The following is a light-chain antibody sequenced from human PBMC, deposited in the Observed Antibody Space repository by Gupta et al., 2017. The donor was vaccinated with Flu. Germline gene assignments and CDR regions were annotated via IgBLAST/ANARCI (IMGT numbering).Light chain of an antibody. Sequence: HSFLPHPPSVSGAPGQGVSTPCTGRNSNIGAGYDVHWYQQRPGTAPKVLLYANSNRASGVPDRFSGSKSGTSASLAITGLQADDEADYYCQSYDSSLSIGVFGGGTKVTVL. CDR2: ANS. CDR3: QSYDSSLSIGV. J-gene: IGLJ3*02. CDR1: NSNIGAGYD. V-gene: IGLV1-40*01.